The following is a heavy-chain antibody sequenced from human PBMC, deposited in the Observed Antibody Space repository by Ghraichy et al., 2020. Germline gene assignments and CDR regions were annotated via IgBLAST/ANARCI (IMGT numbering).Heavy chain of an antibody. Sequence: SQTLSLTCAISGDSVSSNSAAWNWIRQSPSRGLEWLGRTYYRSKWYNDYAVSVKSRITINPDTSKNQFSLQLNSVTPEDTAVYYCARDVSDYYDSSGHLESWFDPWGQGTLVTVSS. CDR2: TYYRSKWYN. J-gene: IGHJ5*02. CDR1: GDSVSSNSAA. CDR3: ARDVSDYYDSSGHLESWFDP. V-gene: IGHV6-1*01. D-gene: IGHD3-22*01.